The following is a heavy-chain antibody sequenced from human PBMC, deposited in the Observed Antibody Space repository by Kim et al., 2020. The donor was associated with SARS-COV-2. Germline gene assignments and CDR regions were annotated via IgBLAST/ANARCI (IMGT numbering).Heavy chain of an antibody. CDR2: ISGSGGST. V-gene: IGHV3-23*01. D-gene: IGHD1-7*01. Sequence: GGSLRLSCAASGFTFSSYAMSWVRQAPGKGLEWVSAISGSGGSTYYADSVKGRFTISRDNSKNTLYLQMNSLRAEDTAVYYCANLAVAGTIEEDYYYYGMDVWGQGTTVTVSS. CDR1: GFTFSSYA. CDR3: ANLAVAGTIEEDYYYYGMDV. J-gene: IGHJ6*02.